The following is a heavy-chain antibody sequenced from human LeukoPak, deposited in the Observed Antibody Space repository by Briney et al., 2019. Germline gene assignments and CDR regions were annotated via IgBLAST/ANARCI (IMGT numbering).Heavy chain of an antibody. D-gene: IGHD6-13*01. CDR1: GFTFSSYA. V-gene: IGHV3-30-3*01. Sequence: PGRSLRLSCAASGFTFSSYAMHWVRQAPGKGLEWVAVISYDGSNKYYADSVKGRFTISRDNSKNTLYLQMNSLRAEDTAVYYCARAGIAAADSYYYGMDVWAKGPRSPSP. CDR2: ISYDGSNK. CDR3: ARAGIAAADSYYYGMDV. J-gene: IGHJ6*02.